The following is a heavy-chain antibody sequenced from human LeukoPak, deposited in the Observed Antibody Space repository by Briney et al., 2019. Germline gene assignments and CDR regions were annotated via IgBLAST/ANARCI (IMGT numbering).Heavy chain of an antibody. J-gene: IGHJ4*02. CDR3: ARGNYYGSGSYDTD. V-gene: IGHV1-69*04. CDR1: GGTFSGYA. CDR2: IIPILGIA. D-gene: IGHD3-10*01. Sequence: ASVEVSCKASGGTFSGYAISWVRQAPGQGLEWMGRIIPILGIANYAQKFQGRVTITADKSTSTAYMELSSLRSEDTAVCYCARGNYYGSGSYDTDWGQGTLVTVSS.